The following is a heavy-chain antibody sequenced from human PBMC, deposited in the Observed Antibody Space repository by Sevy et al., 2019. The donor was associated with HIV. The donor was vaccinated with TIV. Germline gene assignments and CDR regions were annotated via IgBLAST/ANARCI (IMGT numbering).Heavy chain of an antibody. CDR1: GFTFSANW. V-gene: IGHV3-7*01. J-gene: IGHJ4*02. CDR3: AHETFGRFET. D-gene: IGHD3-16*01. Sequence: GGSLRLSCAASGFTFSANWMNWVRQAPGKGLEWVANIKADGSDKHYVDSVEGRFTISRDNAKNLLFLQMNSLRVEETAVYYCAHETFGRFETWGQGTQVTVSS. CDR2: IKADGSDK.